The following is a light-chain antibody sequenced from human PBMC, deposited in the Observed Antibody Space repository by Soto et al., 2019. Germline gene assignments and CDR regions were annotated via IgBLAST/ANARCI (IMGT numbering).Light chain of an antibody. CDR3: QQYSDSPLT. CDR2: GAS. J-gene: IGKJ4*01. Sequence: EIVLTQSPGTLSLSPGERATLSCRASQTVRTNYLAWFQHKPGQAPRLRIYGASSRATGIPDRFSGSGSGTYFTLSINRLEPADFAVYFCQQYSDSPLTFGGGTMVEIK. V-gene: IGKV3-20*01. CDR1: QTVRTNY.